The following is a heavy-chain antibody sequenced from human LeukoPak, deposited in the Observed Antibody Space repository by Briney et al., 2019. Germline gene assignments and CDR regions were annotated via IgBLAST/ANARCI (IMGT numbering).Heavy chain of an antibody. V-gene: IGHV1-18*04. CDR3: ARTYYYASGSYPCFDY. J-gene: IGHJ4*02. CDR2: ISVYNGDT. CDR1: GYTFTGYY. D-gene: IGHD3-10*01. Sequence: ASVKVSCKASGYTFTGYYIHWVRQAPGQGLEWMGWISVYNGDTKYAQKVRGRVTMTTDTSTSTAYMELRSLRSDDTAVYYCARTYYYASGSYPCFDYWGQGTLVTVSS.